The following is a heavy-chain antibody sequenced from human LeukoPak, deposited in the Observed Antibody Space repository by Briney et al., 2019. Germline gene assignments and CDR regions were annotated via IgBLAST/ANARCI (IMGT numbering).Heavy chain of an antibody. CDR3: ASQPTEGVPAAADRSYYYYYYMDV. J-gene: IGHJ6*03. CDR2: IYYSGST. Sequence: PSETLSLTCTVSGGSISSYYWSWIRQPPGKGLEWIGYIYYSGSTNYNPSLKSRVTISVDTSKNQFSLKLSSVTAADTAVYYCASQPTEGVPAAADRSYYYYYYMDVWGKGTTVTVSS. CDR1: GGSISSYY. D-gene: IGHD2-2*01. V-gene: IGHV4-59*08.